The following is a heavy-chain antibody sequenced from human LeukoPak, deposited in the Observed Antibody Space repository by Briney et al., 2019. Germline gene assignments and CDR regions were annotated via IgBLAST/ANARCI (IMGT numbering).Heavy chain of an antibody. Sequence: PSETLSLTCTVSGGSISSSTYYWGWIRQPPGKGLEWIGSIYYSGSTYYNPSLKSRVTISVDTSKNQFSLKLSSVTAADTAVYYCARVHEGLFDYWGQGTLVTVSS. J-gene: IGHJ4*02. CDR3: ARVHEGLFDY. V-gene: IGHV4-39*07. CDR1: GGSISSSTYY. CDR2: IYYSGST. D-gene: IGHD3/OR15-3a*01.